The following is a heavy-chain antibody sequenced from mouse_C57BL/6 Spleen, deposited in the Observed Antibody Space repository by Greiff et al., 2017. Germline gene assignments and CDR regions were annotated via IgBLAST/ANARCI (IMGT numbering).Heavy chain of an antibody. J-gene: IGHJ3*01. CDR2: ISDGGSYT. CDR3: ARGTSYYGSTSWFAY. CDR1: GFTFSSYA. D-gene: IGHD1-1*01. Sequence: EVKLVESGGGLVKPGGSLKLSCAASGFTFSSYAMSWVRQTPEKRLEWVATISDGGSYTYYPDNVKGRFTISRDNAKNNLYLQMSHLKSEDTAMYYCARGTSYYGSTSWFAYWGQGTLVTVSA. V-gene: IGHV5-4*03.